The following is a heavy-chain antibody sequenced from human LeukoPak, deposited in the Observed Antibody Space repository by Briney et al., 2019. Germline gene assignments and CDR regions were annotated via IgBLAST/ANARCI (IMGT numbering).Heavy chain of an antibody. J-gene: IGHJ4*02. D-gene: IGHD1-26*01. CDR3: ARLNSGSYSGDY. V-gene: IGHV4-34*01. CDR2: INHSGST. CDR1: GGSFSGYY. Sequence: PSETLSLTCAVYGGSFSGYYWSWIRQPPGKGLEWIGEINHSGSTNYNPSLKSRVTISVDTSKNQFSLKLSSVTAADTAVYYCARLNSGSYSGDYWGQGTLVTVSS.